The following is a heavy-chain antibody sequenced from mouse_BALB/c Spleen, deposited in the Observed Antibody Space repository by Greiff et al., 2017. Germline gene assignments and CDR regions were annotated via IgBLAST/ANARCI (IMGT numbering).Heavy chain of an antibody. Sequence: EVQLQESGPGLVKPSQSLSLTCTVTGYSITSDYAWNWIRQFPGNKLEWMGYISYSGSTSYNPSLKSRISITRDTSKNQFFLQLNSVTTEDTATYYCARWYGNYGGYWGQGTTLTVSS. CDR3: ARWYGNYGGY. CDR1: GYSITSDYA. CDR2: ISYSGST. V-gene: IGHV3-2*02. D-gene: IGHD2-10*02. J-gene: IGHJ2*01.